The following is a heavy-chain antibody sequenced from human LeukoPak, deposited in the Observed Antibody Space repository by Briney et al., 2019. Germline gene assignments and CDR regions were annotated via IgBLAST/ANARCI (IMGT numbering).Heavy chain of an antibody. J-gene: IGHJ4*02. CDR2: ISNIGGRT. V-gene: IGHV3-23*01. CDR3: ARAPTPMTTVTTLGY. Sequence: PGGSLRLSCVASGFTFTSYAMSWVRQAPGKGLEWVSGISNIGGRTYYADSVKGRFTISRDNSKNTLYLQMNSLRPEDTAVYYCARAPTPMTTVTTLGYWGQGTLVTVSS. CDR1: GFTFTSYA. D-gene: IGHD4-17*01.